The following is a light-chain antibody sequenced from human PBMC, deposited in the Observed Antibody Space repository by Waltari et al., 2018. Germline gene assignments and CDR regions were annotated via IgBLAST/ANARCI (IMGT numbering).Light chain of an antibody. J-gene: IGKJ2*01. CDR3: QQYGSSIMYT. Sequence: VFTPSPGTLSLSPGERATLSCRASQRLTKNYLAWDQQKPGQAPRLLIYGASSRAAGIPDRFSGSGSGTDFTLTISRLEPEDFAVYYCQQYGSSIMYTFGQGTKLEIK. CDR1: QRLTKNY. CDR2: GAS. V-gene: IGKV3-20*01.